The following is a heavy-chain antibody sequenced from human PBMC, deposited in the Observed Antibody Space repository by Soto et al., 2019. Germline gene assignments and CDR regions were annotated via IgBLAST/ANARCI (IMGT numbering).Heavy chain of an antibody. D-gene: IGHD6-13*01. CDR2: IIPVFGPP. J-gene: IGHJ4*02. CDR3: VRGGHNSGWYRTFDF. CDR1: RGTFTTDA. V-gene: IGHV1-69*01. Sequence: QLQLVQSGAEVKKPGSSVSVSCKSSRGTFTTDAISWVRQAPGQGLEWMGVIIPVFGPPTYAQRFQGRVTISADESTSTDHLELSNLRSEDTAIYYCVRGGHNSGWYRTFDFWGQGTLVTVSS.